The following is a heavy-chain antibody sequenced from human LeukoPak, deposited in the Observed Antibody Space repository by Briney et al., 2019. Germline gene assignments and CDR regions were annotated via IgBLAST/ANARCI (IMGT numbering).Heavy chain of an antibody. CDR3: AKEAVGDYYGSGSSEFDY. D-gene: IGHD3-10*01. V-gene: IGHV3-30*18. J-gene: IGHJ4*02. CDR2: ISFDGSNK. CDR1: GFNFGSYV. Sequence: GGSLRLSCAASGFNFGSYVMHWVRQAPGKGLEWVAVISFDGSNKYYADSVKGRFTISRDNSRNTLFMQMNSLRAEDSAVYYCAKEAVGDYYGSGSSEFDYWGQGTLVTVSS.